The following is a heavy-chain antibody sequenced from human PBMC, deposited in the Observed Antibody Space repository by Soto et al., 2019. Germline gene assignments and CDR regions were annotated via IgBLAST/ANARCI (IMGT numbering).Heavy chain of an antibody. D-gene: IGHD3-22*01. J-gene: IGHJ4*02. CDR2: INTYNGNR. CDR3: ARDRLRGYDSSGFYS. V-gene: IGHV1-18*01. Sequence: ASVKVSCKASGYSFSSYGINWVRQAPGQGLEWMGWINTYNGNRNYAQKFEDRVTMTTATSTNTVYMELRSLKSDDTAVYYCARDRLRGYDSSGFYSWGQGTLVTVSS. CDR1: GYSFSSYG.